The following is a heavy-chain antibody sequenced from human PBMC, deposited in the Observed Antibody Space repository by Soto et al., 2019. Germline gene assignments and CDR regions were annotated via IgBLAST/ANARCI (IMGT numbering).Heavy chain of an antibody. CDR3: AKDRRYCSGTSCPYYYYGMDV. V-gene: IGHV3-9*01. D-gene: IGHD2-2*01. CDR1: GFTFDDYA. Sequence: GGSLRLSCAASGFTFDDYAMHWVRQAPGKGLEWVSGISWNSGSIGYADSVKGRFTISRDNAKNSLYLQMNSLRAEDTALYYCAKDRRYCSGTSCPYYYYGMDVGGQGTTVTVSS. J-gene: IGHJ6*02. CDR2: ISWNSGSI.